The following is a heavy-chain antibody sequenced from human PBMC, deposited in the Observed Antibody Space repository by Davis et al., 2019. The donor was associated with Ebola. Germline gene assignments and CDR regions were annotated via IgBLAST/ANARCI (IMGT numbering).Heavy chain of an antibody. CDR3: ARDAGISRRGIVYNWFDP. CDR1: GFTFSSYW. D-gene: IGHD5/OR15-5a*01. CDR2: IKQDGSEK. J-gene: IGHJ5*02. Sequence: GESLKISCAASGFTFSSYWMSWVRQAPGKGLEWVANIKQDGSEKYYVDSVKGRFTISRDNAKNSLYLQMNSLRAEDTAVYYCARDAGISRRGIVYNWFDPWGQGTLVTVSS. V-gene: IGHV3-7*01.